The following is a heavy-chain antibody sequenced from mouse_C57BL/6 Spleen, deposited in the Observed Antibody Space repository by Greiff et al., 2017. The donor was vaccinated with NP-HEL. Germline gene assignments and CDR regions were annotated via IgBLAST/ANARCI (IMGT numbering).Heavy chain of an antibody. D-gene: IGHD1-1*01. V-gene: IGHV1-80*01. CDR1: GYAFSSYW. CDR2: IYPGDGDT. CDR3: AREGTVGAPRYWYFDV. J-gene: IGHJ1*03. Sequence: QVQLKQSGAELVKPGASVKISCKASGYAFSSYWMNWVKQRPGKGLEWIGQIYPGDGDTNYNGKFKGKATLTADKSSSTAYMQLSSLTSEDSAVYFCAREGTVGAPRYWYFDVWGTGTTVTVSS.